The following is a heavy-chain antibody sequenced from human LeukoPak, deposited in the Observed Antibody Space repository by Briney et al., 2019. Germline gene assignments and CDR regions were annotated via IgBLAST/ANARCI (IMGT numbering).Heavy chain of an antibody. CDR3: AREGYDILTGYRNWFDP. Sequence: ASVTVSCKASGYTFTSYDINWVRQATGQGLEWMGWMNPNSGDTGYAQKFQGRVTMTRNTSISTAYMELSSLRSEDTAVYYCAREGYDILTGYRNWFDPWGQGTLVTVSS. V-gene: IGHV1-8*01. CDR1: GYTFTSYD. CDR2: MNPNSGDT. J-gene: IGHJ5*02. D-gene: IGHD3-9*01.